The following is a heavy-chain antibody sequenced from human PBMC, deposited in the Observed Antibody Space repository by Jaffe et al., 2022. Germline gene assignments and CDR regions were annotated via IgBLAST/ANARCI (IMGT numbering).Heavy chain of an antibody. D-gene: IGHD3-3*01. CDR2: ISYDGSNK. Sequence: QVQLVESGGGVVQPGRSLRLSCAASGFTFSSYGMHWVRQAPGKGLEWVAVISYDGSNKYYADSVKGRFTISRDNSKNTLYLQMNSLRAEDTAVYYCAKDLLIFGVVTTPLDYWGQGTLVTVSS. CDR3: AKDLLIFGVVTTPLDY. CDR1: GFTFSSYG. V-gene: IGHV3-30*18. J-gene: IGHJ4*02.